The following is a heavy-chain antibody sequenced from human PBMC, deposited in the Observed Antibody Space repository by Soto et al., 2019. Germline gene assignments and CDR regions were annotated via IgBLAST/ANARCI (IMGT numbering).Heavy chain of an antibody. CDR2: INPSGGST. V-gene: IGHV1-46*01. CDR1: GYTFTNYV. Sequence: ASVTVACTASGYTFTNYVIHWVRQTPGQGLEWMGIINPSGGSTSNAQKFQGRVTMTRDTSTSTVYMELSSLRSDDTAVYYCARGKGVLVAATRGWFDPWGQGTVVTVSS. J-gene: IGHJ5*02. D-gene: IGHD2-15*01. CDR3: ARGKGVLVAATRGWFDP.